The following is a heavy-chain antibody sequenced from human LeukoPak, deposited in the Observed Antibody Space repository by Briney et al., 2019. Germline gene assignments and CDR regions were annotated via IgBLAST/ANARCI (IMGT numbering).Heavy chain of an antibody. CDR2: ISGSGGST. CDR1: GFIFASYA. V-gene: IGHV3-23*01. CDR3: AKGYYSYGLIPYYYYYMDV. D-gene: IGHD5-18*01. J-gene: IGHJ6*03. Sequence: GGSLRLSCAASGFIFASYAMIWVRQAPGKALEWVSAISGSGGSTYYADSVKGRFTISRDNSKNTLYLQMNSLRAEDTAVYYCAKGYYSYGLIPYYYYYMDVWGKGTTVTVSS.